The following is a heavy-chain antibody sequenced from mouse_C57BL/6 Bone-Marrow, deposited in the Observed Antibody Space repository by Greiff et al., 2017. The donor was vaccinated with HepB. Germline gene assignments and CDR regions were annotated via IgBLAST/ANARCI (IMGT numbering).Heavy chain of an antibody. J-gene: IGHJ4*01. CDR1: GFSFNTYA. Sequence: EVKLVESGGGLVQPKGSLKLSCAASGFSFNTYAMNWVRQAPGKGLEWVARIRSKSNNYATYYADSVKDRFTISRDDSESMLYLQMNNLKTEDTAMYYCVRQRHYYGRPAMDYWGQGTSVTVSS. CDR2: IRSKSNNYAT. D-gene: IGHD1-1*01. CDR3: VRQRHYYGRPAMDY. V-gene: IGHV10-1*01.